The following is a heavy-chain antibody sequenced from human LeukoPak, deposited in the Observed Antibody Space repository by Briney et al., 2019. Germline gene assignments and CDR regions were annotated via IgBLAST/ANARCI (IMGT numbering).Heavy chain of an antibody. CDR1: GFTFSSYG. J-gene: IGHJ6*03. D-gene: IGHD3-10*01. CDR3: AKPNTMVRGGMDV. V-gene: IGHV3-30*02. CDR2: IRYDGSNK. Sequence: GGSLRLSCAASGFTFSSYGMHWVRQAPGKGLEWVAFIRYDGSNKYYADSVKGRFTISRDNSKNTLYLQMNSLRAEDTAVYYCAKPNTMVRGGMDVWGKGTTVTISS.